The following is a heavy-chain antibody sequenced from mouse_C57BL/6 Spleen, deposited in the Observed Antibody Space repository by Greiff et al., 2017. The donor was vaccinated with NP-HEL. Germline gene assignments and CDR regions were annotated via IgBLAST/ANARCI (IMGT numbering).Heavy chain of an antibody. D-gene: IGHD1-1*01. CDR3: ARPAHYYGSSLFDY. CDR2: INPNNGGT. CDR1: GYTFTDYY. J-gene: IGHJ2*01. Sequence: EVQLQQSGPELVKPGASVKISCKASGYTFTDYYMNWVKQSHGKSLEWIGDINPNNGGTSYNQKFKGKATLTVDKSSSTAYMELRSLTSEDSAVYYCARPAHYYGSSLFDYWGQGTTLTVSS. V-gene: IGHV1-26*01.